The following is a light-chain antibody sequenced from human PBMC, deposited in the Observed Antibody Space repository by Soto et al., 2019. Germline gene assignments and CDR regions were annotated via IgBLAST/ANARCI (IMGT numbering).Light chain of an antibody. J-gene: IGKJ1*01. CDR2: KVS. CDR1: RSLVYSDGNTY. V-gene: IGKV2-30*01. Sequence: DVVMTQSPLSLPVTLGQSAYISCKSSRSLVYSDGNTYLNWFHQRPGQSPRRLIYKVSNRDSGVPDRFSGSGSGTDVTLTISRVEAEDVGVYYCLQGSHWPPTFGQGTKVEFK. CDR3: LQGSHWPPT.